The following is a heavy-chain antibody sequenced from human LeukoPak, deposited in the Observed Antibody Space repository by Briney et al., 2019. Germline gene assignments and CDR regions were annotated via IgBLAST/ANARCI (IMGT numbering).Heavy chain of an antibody. CDR1: GGSFSGHY. CDR3: ARDSDWGLDP. V-gene: IGHV4-34*01. D-gene: IGHD3-9*01. J-gene: IGHJ5*02. Sequence: KPSETLSLTCAVYGGSFSGHYWSWIRQPPGKGLEWIGEMNHHGNTNYNPSLKSRVTISVDTSKNQFSLRLSAVTAADTAVYYCARDSDWGLDPWGQGTLVTVSS. CDR2: MNHHGNT.